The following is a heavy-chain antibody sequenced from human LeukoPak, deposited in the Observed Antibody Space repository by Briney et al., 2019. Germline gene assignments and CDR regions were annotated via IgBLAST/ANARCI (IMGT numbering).Heavy chain of an antibody. CDR2: IYYSGST. CDR3: ARRVYSGSYNWYFDL. Sequence: SETLSLTCTVSGGSISSYYWSWIRQPPGKGLEWIGYIYYSGSTNYNPSLKSRVTISVDTSKNQFSLKLSSVTAADTAVYYCARRVYSGSYNWYFDLWGRGTLVTVSS. D-gene: IGHD1-26*01. CDR1: GGSISSYY. V-gene: IGHV4-59*08. J-gene: IGHJ2*01.